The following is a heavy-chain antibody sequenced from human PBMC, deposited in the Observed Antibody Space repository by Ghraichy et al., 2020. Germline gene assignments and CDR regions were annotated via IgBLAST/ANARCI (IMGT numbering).Heavy chain of an antibody. Sequence: GGSLRLSCAASGFSFRTYSMHWVRQAPGKGLEWVAVISHDGNFKYYADSVKGRISITRDNPSNTVYLQMNSLRAEDTAVYYCARDIKSSSWSYYYYAMDVWGQGTTVTVS. CDR3: ARDIKSSSWSYYYYAMDV. J-gene: IGHJ6*02. V-gene: IGHV3-30-3*01. CDR1: GFSFRTYS. D-gene: IGHD6-13*01. CDR2: ISHDGNFK.